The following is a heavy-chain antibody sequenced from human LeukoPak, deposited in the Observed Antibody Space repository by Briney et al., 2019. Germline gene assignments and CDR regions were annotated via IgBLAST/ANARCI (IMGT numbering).Heavy chain of an antibody. CDR3: ARDAGGTWHRSDGYSTGGDYYYGVDV. D-gene: IGHD2-8*01. CDR2: ISISGSYT. V-gene: IGHV3-21*01. CDR1: GFTFSIFS. J-gene: IGHJ6*02. Sequence: GGSLRLSCTASGFTFSIFSMNWVRQAPGKGLEWVSSISISGSYTYYAGSVKGRFTISRDNAKNSLSLQMNTPRPEDTAVYYCARDAGGTWHRSDGYSTGGDYYYGVDVWGQGTTVTVSS.